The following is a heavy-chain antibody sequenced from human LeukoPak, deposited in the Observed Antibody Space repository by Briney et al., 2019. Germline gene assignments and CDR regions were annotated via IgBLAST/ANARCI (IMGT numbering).Heavy chain of an antibody. CDR3: AGPMNYYGSGSYYNPLGFDY. CDR1: GYTFTSYG. D-gene: IGHD3-10*01. CDR2: ISVYNGNT. J-gene: IGHJ4*02. Sequence: ASVKVSCKASGYTFTSYGISWVRQAPGQGLEWMGWISVYNGNTNYAQKLQGRVTMTTDTPTSTAYMELRSLRSDDTAVYYCAGPMNYYGSGSYYNPLGFDYWGQGTLVTVSS. V-gene: IGHV1-18*04.